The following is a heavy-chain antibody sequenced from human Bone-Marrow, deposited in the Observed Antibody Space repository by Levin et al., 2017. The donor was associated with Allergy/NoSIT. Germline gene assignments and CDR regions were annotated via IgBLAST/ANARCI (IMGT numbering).Heavy chain of an antibody. V-gene: IGHV3-30*18. Sequence: LSLTCAASGFTFSSYGMHWVRQAPGKGLEWVAVISHDGKKTYYADSVKGRFTISRDNAKNTLFLQMNSLKNEDTAVYFCAKDDYPEGEYFDYWGQGTLLTVSS. CDR2: ISHDGKKT. CDR1: GFTFSSYG. J-gene: IGHJ4*02. CDR3: AKDDYPEGEYFDY. D-gene: IGHD3-16*01.